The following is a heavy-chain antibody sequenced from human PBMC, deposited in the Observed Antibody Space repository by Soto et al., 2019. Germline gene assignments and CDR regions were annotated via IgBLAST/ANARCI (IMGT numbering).Heavy chain of an antibody. CDR2: INPSGGTT. CDR1: GFSFTNYY. D-gene: IGHD2-15*01. V-gene: IGHV1-46*01. CDR3: ARDVVEYCSGGPCPTPYYYMDV. Sequence: QVQLVQSGAEVKKPGASVKVSCKASGFSFTNYYVHWVRQAPGQGLEWMGIINPSGGTTNYAQKLQARVTMTRDTSTSPVYMELSSLTSEDTAVYYCARDVVEYCSGGPCPTPYYYMDVWGKGTTVTVSS. J-gene: IGHJ6*03.